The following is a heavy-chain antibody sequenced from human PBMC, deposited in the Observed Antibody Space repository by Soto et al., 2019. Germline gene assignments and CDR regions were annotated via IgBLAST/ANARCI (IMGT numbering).Heavy chain of an antibody. Sequence: SETLSLTCAVYGESFSGYYWSWIRQPPGKGLEWIGEIHDSGSTNYNPSLKSRLIISVDTSRNQFSLKLSSVTAADTAVYYCARGGRSPRSWYSDYWGQGPLVTVSS. CDR1: GESFSGYY. J-gene: IGHJ4*02. D-gene: IGHD6-13*01. CDR3: ARGGRSPRSWYSDY. V-gene: IGHV4-34*01. CDR2: IHDSGST.